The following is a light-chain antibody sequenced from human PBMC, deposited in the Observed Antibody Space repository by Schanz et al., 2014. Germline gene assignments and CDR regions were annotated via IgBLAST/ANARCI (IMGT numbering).Light chain of an antibody. J-gene: IGLJ3*02. V-gene: IGLV1-40*01. CDR3: ATWDDSLNVWV. Sequence: QSVLTQPPSVSGAPGQRVTISCTGSSSNIGAGHDVHWYQQLPGTAPKLLIYGNSNRPSGVPDRFSGSKSGASASLAITGLQAEDEADYYCATWDDSLNVWVFGGGTKLTVL. CDR2: GNS. CDR1: SSNIGAGHD.